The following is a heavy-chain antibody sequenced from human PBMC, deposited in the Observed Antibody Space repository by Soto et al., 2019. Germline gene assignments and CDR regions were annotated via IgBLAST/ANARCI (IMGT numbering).Heavy chain of an antibody. CDR1: GYTFTGYY. J-gene: IGHJ4*02. D-gene: IGHD2-2*01. CDR2: INPNSGGT. Sequence: ASVKVSCKASGYTFTGYYMHWVRQAPGQGLEWMGWINPNSGGTNYAQKFQGRVTMTRDTSISTAYMELSRLRSDDTAVYYCARARRYCSSTSCHPTTSLAYWGQGTLVTV. CDR3: ARARRYCSSTSCHPTTSLAY. V-gene: IGHV1-2*02.